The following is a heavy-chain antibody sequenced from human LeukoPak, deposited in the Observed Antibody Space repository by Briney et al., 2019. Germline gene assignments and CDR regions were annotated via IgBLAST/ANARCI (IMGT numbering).Heavy chain of an antibody. CDR1: GGSISSYY. V-gene: IGHV4-59*06. CDR2: IYYSGST. D-gene: IGHD3-10*01. Sequence: SETLSLTCTVSGGSISSYYWSWIRQHPGKGLEWIGYIYYSGSTYYNPSLKSRVTISVDTSKNQFSLKLSSVTAADTAVYYCARDGRNYYGSGSYYTLDYWGQGTLATVSS. J-gene: IGHJ4*02. CDR3: ARDGRNYYGSGSYYTLDY.